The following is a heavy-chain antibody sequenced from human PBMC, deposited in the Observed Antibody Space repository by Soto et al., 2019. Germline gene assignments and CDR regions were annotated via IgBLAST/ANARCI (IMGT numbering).Heavy chain of an antibody. CDR1: GYTFTSYG. Sequence: GASVKVSCKASGYTFTSYGIRWLRPAPGQGLEWMGWISAYNGNTNYAQKLQGRVTMPTDTSTSTAYMERRSLRSDDTAVYYCARSSADYYDSSGYLPNLDYWGQGTLVTVSS. CDR2: ISAYNGNT. V-gene: IGHV1-18*04. CDR3: ARSSADYYDSSGYLPNLDY. D-gene: IGHD3-22*01. J-gene: IGHJ4*02.